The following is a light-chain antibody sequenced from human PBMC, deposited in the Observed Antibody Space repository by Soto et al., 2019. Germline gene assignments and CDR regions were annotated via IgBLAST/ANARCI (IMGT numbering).Light chain of an antibody. Sequence: EKVMTQSPATLSMSPGERATLSCRAMQSVSNFLAWYQQKPGQAPRLLIDGASTRATGVPARFSGSGSGTEFTLTISSLQSEDFAVYYCQQYSNWPSWTFGHGTKVEVK. J-gene: IGKJ1*01. CDR3: QQYSNWPSWT. CDR2: GAS. CDR1: QSVSNF. V-gene: IGKV3-15*01.